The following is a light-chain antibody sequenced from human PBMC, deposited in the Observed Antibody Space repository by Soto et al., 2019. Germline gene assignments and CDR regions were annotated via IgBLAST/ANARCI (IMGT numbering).Light chain of an antibody. CDR2: AAS. Sequence: IQLTQSPSSLSASVGDRVTITCRASQGISSYLAWYQQKPGKAPKLLIYAASTLQSGVPSRFSGSGSGTEFTLTISSMQPDDFATYYCQQYNSYSFGQGTKVDNK. J-gene: IGKJ1*01. V-gene: IGKV1-9*01. CDR1: QGISSY. CDR3: QQYNSYS.